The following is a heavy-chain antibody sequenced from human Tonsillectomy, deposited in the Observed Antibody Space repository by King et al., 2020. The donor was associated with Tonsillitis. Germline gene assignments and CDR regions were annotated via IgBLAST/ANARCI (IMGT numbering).Heavy chain of an antibody. V-gene: IGHV3-30*02. CDR2: IRYDGSKK. CDR3: AKDPTGGWFGEELNYFDY. Sequence: VQLVESGGGVVQPGGSLRLSCAASGFTFSSYGMHWVRQAPGKGLEWVAFIRYDGSKKYYADSVKGRFTVSRDSSKSTLYLQMNSLRVDDTAVYYCAKDPTGGWFGEELNYFDYGGQGTLVTVSS. J-gene: IGHJ4*02. D-gene: IGHD3-10*01. CDR1: GFTFSSYG.